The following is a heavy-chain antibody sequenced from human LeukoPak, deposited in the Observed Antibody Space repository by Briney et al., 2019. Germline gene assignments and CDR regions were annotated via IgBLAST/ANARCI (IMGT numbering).Heavy chain of an antibody. D-gene: IGHD3-3*01. CDR1: GYTFTSYD. V-gene: IGHV1-8*01. Sequence: ASVKVSCKASGYTFTSYDINWVRQAPGQGLEWMGWMNPNSGNTDYAQKFQGRVTMTRNTSISTAYMELSSLRSEDTAVYYCARSAYDFWSGYSEPAGFDYWGQGTLVTVSS. CDR3: ARSAYDFWSGYSEPAGFDY. J-gene: IGHJ4*02. CDR2: MNPNSGNT.